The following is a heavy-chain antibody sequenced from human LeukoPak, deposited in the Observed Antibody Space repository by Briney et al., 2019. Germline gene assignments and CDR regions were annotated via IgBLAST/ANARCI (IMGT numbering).Heavy chain of an antibody. CDR2: IYSGGST. V-gene: IGHV3-53*01. D-gene: IGHD3-22*01. Sequence: GGSLRLSCAASGFTVSSNYMSWVRQAPGKGLEWVSVIYSGGSTYYADSVKGRFTISRDNPKNTLYLQMNSLRAEDTAVYYCARDAMSPYYYDSSGSFRLYYYYYGMDVWGQGTTVTVSS. CDR1: GFTVSSNY. CDR3: ARDAMSPYYYDSSGSFRLYYYYYGMDV. J-gene: IGHJ6*02.